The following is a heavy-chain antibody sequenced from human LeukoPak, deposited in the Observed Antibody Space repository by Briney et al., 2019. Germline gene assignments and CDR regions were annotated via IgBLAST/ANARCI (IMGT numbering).Heavy chain of an antibody. Sequence: SETLSLTCTVSGGSISSYYWSWIRQPPGKGLEWIGYIYYSGSTNYNPSLKSRVTTSVDTSKNQFSLKLSSVTAADTAVYYCARAYYGGGGGAFDIWGQGTMVTVSS. CDR2: IYYSGST. J-gene: IGHJ3*02. V-gene: IGHV4-59*08. D-gene: IGHD4-23*01. CDR1: GGSISSYY. CDR3: ARAYYGGGGGAFDI.